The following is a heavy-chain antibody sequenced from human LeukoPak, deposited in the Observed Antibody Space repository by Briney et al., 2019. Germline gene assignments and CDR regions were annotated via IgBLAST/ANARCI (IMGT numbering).Heavy chain of an antibody. Sequence: SETLSLTCTVSGGSISSYYWSWIRQPPGKGLEWIGYIYYSGSTNYNPSLKSRVTISVDTSKNQFSLKLSSVTAADTAVYYCATGRGGSSSSFTVDYWGQGTLVTVSS. CDR2: IYYSGST. V-gene: IGHV4-59*01. D-gene: IGHD6-6*01. J-gene: IGHJ4*02. CDR1: GGSISSYY. CDR3: ATGRGGSSSSFTVDY.